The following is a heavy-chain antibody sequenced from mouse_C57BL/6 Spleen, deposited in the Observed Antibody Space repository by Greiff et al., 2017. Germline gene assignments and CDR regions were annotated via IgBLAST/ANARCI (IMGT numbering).Heavy chain of an antibody. J-gene: IGHJ4*01. Sequence: VQLQQPGAELVKPGASVKMSCKASGYTFTSYWITWVKQRPGQGLEWIGDIYPGSGSPNYNAKFKSKATLTVDTSSSTAYRQLSILTSEDSSFYYCARWRGISTVVSGMDDWGQGTSVTVSS. D-gene: IGHD1-1*01. CDR3: ARWRGISTVVSGMDD. V-gene: IGHV1-55*01. CDR2: IYPGSGSP. CDR1: GYTFTSYW.